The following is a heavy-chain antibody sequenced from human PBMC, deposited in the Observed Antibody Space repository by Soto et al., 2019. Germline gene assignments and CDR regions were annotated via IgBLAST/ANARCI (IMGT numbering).Heavy chain of an antibody. CDR1: GYSFINYW. D-gene: IGHD5-18*01. CDR2: IYPGDSRT. V-gene: IGHV5-51*01. J-gene: IGHJ6*04. Sequence: PGESPKISCKGSGYSFINYWIAWVRQMPEKGLEWMGVIYPGDSRTIYSPTFQGQVTISADKSISTASLQWNSLKASDTAMYYCARLPVDTSMVGSKYYYYYYAMDVWGEGTTVTVSS. CDR3: ARLPVDTSMVGSKYYYYYYAMDV.